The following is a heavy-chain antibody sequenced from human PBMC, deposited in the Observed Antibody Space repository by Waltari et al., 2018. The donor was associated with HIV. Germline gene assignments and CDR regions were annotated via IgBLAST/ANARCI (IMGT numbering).Heavy chain of an antibody. Sequence: VQSGGGVAQPGRSLRLSCTASGVRISNHAMHWVRQSADKRLEWVAVITYDGGNQFVTDSLKGRFIISRDNARDILYLEMKLLKVEDSGIYYCVRRSVLGLDLWGQGTTVIVS. V-gene: IGHV3-30*04. CDR1: GVRISNHA. D-gene: IGHD6-19*01. J-gene: IGHJ6*02. CDR2: ITYDGGNQ. CDR3: VRRSVLGLDL.